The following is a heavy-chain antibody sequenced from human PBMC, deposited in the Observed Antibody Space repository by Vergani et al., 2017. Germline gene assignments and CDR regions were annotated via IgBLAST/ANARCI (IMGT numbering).Heavy chain of an antibody. CDR1: GFSLSTSGVG. J-gene: IGHJ4*02. CDR3: ARLYCSSTSCYYGY. CDR2: IFSNDEK. V-gene: IGHV2-26*01. Sequence: QITLKESGPTLVKPTQTLTLTCTFSGFSLSTSGVGVSWIRQPPGKALEWLAHIFSNDEKSYSTSLKSRLTISKDTSKSQVVLTMTNMDPVDTATYYCARLYCSSTSCYYGYWGQGTLVTVSS. D-gene: IGHD2-2*01.